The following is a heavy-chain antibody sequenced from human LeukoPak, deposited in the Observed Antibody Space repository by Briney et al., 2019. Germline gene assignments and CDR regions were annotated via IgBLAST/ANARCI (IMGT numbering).Heavy chain of an antibody. J-gene: IGHJ4*02. Sequence: GGSLRLSCAASGFTFSSNSMNWVRQAPGKGLEWVSYISSGSSTIYFADSVKGRFTISRDNAKNSLFLQMNSLRAEDTAVYYCARALRAYYFDDRGQGTLVTVSS. V-gene: IGHV3-48*01. CDR2: ISSGSSTI. CDR1: GFTFSSNS. CDR3: ARALRAYYFDD.